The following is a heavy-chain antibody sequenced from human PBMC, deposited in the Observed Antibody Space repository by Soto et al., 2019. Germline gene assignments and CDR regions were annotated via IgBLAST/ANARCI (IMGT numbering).Heavy chain of an antibody. Sequence: SETLSLTCTVSGGSISSGGYYWSWIRQHPGKGLEWIGYIYYSGSTYYNPSLKSRVTISVDTSKNQFSLKLTSVTAADTAVYYCARHANRNYYDAFDIWGQGTMVT. D-gene: IGHD2-8*01. J-gene: IGHJ3*02. CDR1: GGSISSGGYY. CDR3: ARHANRNYYDAFDI. V-gene: IGHV4-31*03. CDR2: IYYSGST.